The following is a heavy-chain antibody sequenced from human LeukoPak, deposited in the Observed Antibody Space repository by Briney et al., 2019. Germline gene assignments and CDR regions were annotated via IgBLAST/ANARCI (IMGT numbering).Heavy chain of an antibody. CDR2: ISANGGST. CDR3: ARDGSNWDFDY. Sequence: GGSLRLSCAASGLTFSGYPMHWVRQAPGKGLEYLSGISANGGSTYYANSVKGRFTISRDNSKNTLYLQMGSLRPEDMAVYYCARDGSNWDFDYWGQGTLVTVSS. J-gene: IGHJ4*02. CDR1: GLTFSGYP. V-gene: IGHV3-64*01. D-gene: IGHD6-13*01.